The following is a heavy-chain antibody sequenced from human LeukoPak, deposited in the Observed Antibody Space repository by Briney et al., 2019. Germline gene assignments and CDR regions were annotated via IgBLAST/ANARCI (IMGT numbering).Heavy chain of an antibody. D-gene: IGHD2-2*01. J-gene: IGHJ6*03. CDR1: GYTFSDYY. V-gene: IGHV1-2*02. CDR3: AREHDQLLWGYYHMDV. CDR2: INPKTGGGT. Sequence: ASVKVSCKASGYTFSDYYIHWVRQAPGQGLEWMGWINPKTGGGTNYAQKFQGRVTMTRDTSINTAYMQLSGLRSDDTAVYYCAREHDQLLWGYYHMDVWGKGTTVTISS.